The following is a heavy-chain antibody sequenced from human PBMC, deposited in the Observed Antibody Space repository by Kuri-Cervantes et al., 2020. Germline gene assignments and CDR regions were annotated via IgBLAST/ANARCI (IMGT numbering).Heavy chain of an antibody. J-gene: IGHJ4*02. V-gene: IGHV3-33*01. D-gene: IGHD3-9*01. Sequence: GGSLRLSCAASGFTFSSYGMHWVRQAPGKGLEWVAVIWYDGSNKYYADSVKGRFTISRDNAKNSLYLQMNSLRDEDTALYYCARDRGDDWALVGHWGQGTLVTVSS. CDR3: ARDRGDDWALVGH. CDR1: GFTFSSYG. CDR2: IWYDGSNK.